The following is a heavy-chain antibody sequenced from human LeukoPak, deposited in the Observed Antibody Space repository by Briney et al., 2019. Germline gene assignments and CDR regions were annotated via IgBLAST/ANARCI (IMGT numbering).Heavy chain of an antibody. CDR2: FYYIGGT. Sequence: SETLSLTCTVSRGSISGSSYYWGWIRQPPGKRLAWIGSFYYIGGTYYNPYLEGRVTISADSSKNQFSLKLTSVTAADTALYYCARILTTFDSWGQGTLVTVSS. CDR1: RGSISGSSYY. D-gene: IGHD4-11*01. V-gene: IGHV4-39*01. J-gene: IGHJ4*02. CDR3: ARILTTFDS.